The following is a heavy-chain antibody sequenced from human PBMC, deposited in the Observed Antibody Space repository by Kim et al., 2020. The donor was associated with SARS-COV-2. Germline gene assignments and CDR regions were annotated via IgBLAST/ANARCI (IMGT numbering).Heavy chain of an antibody. V-gene: IGHV1-2*02. D-gene: IGHD3-3*01. Sequence: ASVKVSCKASGYTFTGYYMHWVRQAPGQGLEWMGWINPNSGGTNYAQKFQGRVTMTRDTSISTAYMELSRLRSDDTAVYYCARSLPPYDFWSGYPLPREGSYYYYGMDVWGQGTTVTVSS. CDR3: ARSLPPYDFWSGYPLPREGSYYYYGMDV. CDR1: GYTFTGYY. CDR2: INPNSGGT. J-gene: IGHJ6*02.